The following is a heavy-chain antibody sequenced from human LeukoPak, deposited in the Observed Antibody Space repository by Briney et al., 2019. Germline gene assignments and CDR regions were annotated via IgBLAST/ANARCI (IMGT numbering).Heavy chain of an antibody. J-gene: IGHJ4*02. CDR2: INPNSGGT. CDR1: GYTFTGYY. CDR3: ARERGYCSSTSCYTGIYDY. D-gene: IGHD2-2*02. Sequence: ASVKVSCKASGYTFTGYYMHWVRQAPGQGLEWMGWINPNSGGTNYAQKFQGWVTMTRDTSISTAYMELSRLRSDDTAVYYCARERGYCSSTSCYTGIYDYWGQGTLVTVSS. V-gene: IGHV1-2*04.